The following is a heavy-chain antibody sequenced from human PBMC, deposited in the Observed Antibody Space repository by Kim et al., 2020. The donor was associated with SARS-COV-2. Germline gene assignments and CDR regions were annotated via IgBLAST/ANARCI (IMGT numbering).Heavy chain of an antibody. J-gene: IGHJ2*01. CDR3: AREPSITMIVVVNYWYFVL. Sequence: GGSLRLSCAASGFTFSSYGMHWVRQAPGKGLEWVADIWYDGSNKYYADSVKGRFTISRDNSKNTLYLQMNSLRAEDTAVYYCAREPSITMIVVVNYWYFVLWGRGTLVTVSS. CDR2: IWYDGSNK. V-gene: IGHV3-33*01. D-gene: IGHD3-22*01. CDR1: GFTFSSYG.